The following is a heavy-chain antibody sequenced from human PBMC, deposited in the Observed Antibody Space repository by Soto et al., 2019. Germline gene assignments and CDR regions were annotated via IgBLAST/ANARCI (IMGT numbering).Heavy chain of an antibody. D-gene: IGHD6-6*01. CDR2: IYYSGST. V-gene: IGHV4-39*01. CDR3: ARLPVMTSSYPVDY. J-gene: IGHJ4*02. CDR1: VGSISISSYY. Sequence: PSETLSLTCTVSVGSISISSYYWGWIRQPPGKGLEWIGSIYYSGSTYYNPSLKSRVTISVDTSKNQFSLKLSSVTAADTAVYYCARLPVMTSSYPVDYWGQGTMFTVSS.